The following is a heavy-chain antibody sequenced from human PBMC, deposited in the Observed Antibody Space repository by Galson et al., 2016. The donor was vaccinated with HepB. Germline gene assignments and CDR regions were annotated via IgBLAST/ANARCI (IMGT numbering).Heavy chain of an antibody. CDR2: IYGGGTT. V-gene: IGHV3-53*01. CDR3: ASHGGSPSGLLGATEGLDY. Sequence: SLRLSCAASGFSVNNNYMTWVRQAPGKGLEWVSVIYGGGTTYFADSVKGRFTMSRDTSKNTLYLQMNSLRAEDTAVYYFASHGGSPSGLLGATEGLDYWGLGTLVTVSS. CDR1: GFSVNNNY. D-gene: IGHD3-16*01. J-gene: IGHJ4*02.